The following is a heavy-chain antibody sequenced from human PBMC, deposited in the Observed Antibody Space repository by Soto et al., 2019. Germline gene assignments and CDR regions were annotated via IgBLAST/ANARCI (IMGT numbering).Heavy chain of an antibody. D-gene: IGHD3-10*01. V-gene: IGHV3-53*01. Sequence: LSLSFAVSGVTVNSNFMSWVRQAPGKGLEWVSVIFSGGNADYADSVKGRFIMSRDISKNTLYLQMNSLRAEDTAVYFCVKEFRGAFDYWGQGTLVTVSS. J-gene: IGHJ4*02. CDR2: IFSGGNA. CDR3: VKEFRGAFDY. CDR1: GVTVNSNF.